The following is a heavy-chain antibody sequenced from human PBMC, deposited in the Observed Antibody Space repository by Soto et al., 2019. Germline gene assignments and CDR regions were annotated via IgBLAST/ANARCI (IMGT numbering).Heavy chain of an antibody. V-gene: IGHV4-59*01. Sequence: SETLSLTCTVSGGSISSYYWSWIRQPPGKGLEWIGYIYYSGSSNYNPSLKSRVTISVDTSKNQFSLKLSSVTAADTAVYYCARYSDILTGLIDYWGQGTMVTVSS. J-gene: IGHJ4*02. D-gene: IGHD3-9*01. CDR1: GGSISSYY. CDR2: IYYSGSS. CDR3: ARYSDILTGLIDY.